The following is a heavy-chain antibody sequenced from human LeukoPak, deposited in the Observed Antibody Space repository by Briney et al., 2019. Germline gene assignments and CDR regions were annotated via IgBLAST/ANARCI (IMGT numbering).Heavy chain of an antibody. CDR2: IKQDGSEK. J-gene: IGHJ4*02. CDR1: GFTFSSYS. V-gene: IGHV3-7*03. CDR3: ARVGPKYSSSLFDY. Sequence: PGGSLRLSCVASGFTFSSYSMSWVRQAPGKGLEWVANIKQDGSEKYYVDSVKGRFTISRDNAKNSLYLQMNSLRAEDTAVYYCARVGPKYSSSLFDYWGQGTLVTVSS. D-gene: IGHD6-13*01.